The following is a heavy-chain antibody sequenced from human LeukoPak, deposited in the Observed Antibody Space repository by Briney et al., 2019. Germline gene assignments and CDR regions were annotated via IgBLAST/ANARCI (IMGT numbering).Heavy chain of an antibody. CDR3: VIVPNWMYGWFDP. CDR1: GFTFSSYE. CDR2: ISSSSSYI. D-gene: IGHD1-20*01. J-gene: IGHJ5*02. Sequence: GGSLRLSWAASGFTFSSYEMNWVRKAPGKGLEWVLCISSSSSYIYYADSVKGRFTISRDNAKNALYLQINSLRADDTAVYYCVIVPNWMYGWFDPWGQGTLVTVS. V-gene: IGHV3-21*01.